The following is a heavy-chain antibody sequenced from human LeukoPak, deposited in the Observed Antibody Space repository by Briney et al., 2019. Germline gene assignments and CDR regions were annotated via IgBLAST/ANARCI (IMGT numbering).Heavy chain of an antibody. V-gene: IGHV1-69*13. CDR2: IIPIFGTA. D-gene: IGHD2-2*01. Sequence: GASVKVSCKASGGTFSSYAISWVRQAPGQGLEWMGGIIPIFGTANYAQKFQGRVTITADESTSTAYMELSSLRSEDTAVYYCASPLKYQLLWDAFDIWGQGTMVTVSS. J-gene: IGHJ3*02. CDR3: ASPLKYQLLWDAFDI. CDR1: GGTFSSYA.